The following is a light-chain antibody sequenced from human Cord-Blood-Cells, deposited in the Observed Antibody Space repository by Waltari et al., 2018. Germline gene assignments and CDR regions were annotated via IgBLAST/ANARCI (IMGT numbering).Light chain of an antibody. J-gene: IGKJ3*01. Sequence: AIRMMQSPSSFAASTGDRVTIPCRASQGISSYLAWYQQKPWRAPKLLIYAASTLQSGVPSRFSGSGSGTDFALTISCLQSEDFATYYCQQYYSYPCTFGPGTTVYI. CDR1: QGISSY. V-gene: IGKV1-8*01. CDR3: QQYYSYPCT. CDR2: AAS.